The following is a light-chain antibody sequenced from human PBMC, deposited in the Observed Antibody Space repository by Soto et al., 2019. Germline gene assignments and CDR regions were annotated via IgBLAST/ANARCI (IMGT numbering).Light chain of an antibody. CDR2: DAS. J-gene: IGKJ2*01. V-gene: IGKV3-11*01. CDR3: QQRSNWPYT. CDR1: QSVSSY. Sequence: EIVLTQSPATLSLSPGERATLSCRASQSVSSYLAWYQQKPGQAPRLLIYDASNRATGIPARFSGSGSATDFTLTISSLEPEDFAVYYCQQRSNWPYTFGQGTKLESK.